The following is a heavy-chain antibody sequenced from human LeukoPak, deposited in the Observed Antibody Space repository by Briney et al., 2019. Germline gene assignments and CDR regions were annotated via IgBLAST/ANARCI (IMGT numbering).Heavy chain of an antibody. CDR2: ISGSGSTI. CDR3: ARVGSSAIEQPIDY. D-gene: IGHD3-10*01. CDR1: GFTFSDYY. V-gene: IGHV3-11*01. J-gene: IGHJ4*02. Sequence: GGSLRLSCAASGFTFSDYYMSWIRQAPGKGLEWVSYISGSGSTIYYADSVKGRFTISRDNAKNSLYLQMNSLRAEDTAVYYCARVGSSAIEQPIDYWGQGTLVTVSS.